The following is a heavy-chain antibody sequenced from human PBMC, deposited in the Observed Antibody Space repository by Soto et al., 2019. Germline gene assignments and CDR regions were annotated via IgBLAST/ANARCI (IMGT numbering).Heavy chain of an antibody. CDR3: AKGEGGSGGLYYFDY. CDR1: VFTFSNYA. J-gene: IGHJ4*02. Sequence: VQVLESGGGLVQPGGSLRLSCAASVFTFSNYAMSWVRQAPGKWLEWISAISGRGGSTYYSGSVKGRYIISRDNSRATLDLQWNSLRDEDWAVYYCAKGEGGSGGLYYFDYWGQGALVTVSS. CDR2: ISGRGGST. D-gene: IGHD3-16*01. V-gene: IGHV3-23*01.